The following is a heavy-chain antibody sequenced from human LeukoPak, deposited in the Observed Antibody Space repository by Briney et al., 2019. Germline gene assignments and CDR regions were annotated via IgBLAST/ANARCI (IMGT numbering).Heavy chain of an antibody. D-gene: IGHD6-19*01. CDR1: GYTFPSYD. CDR2: MNPNSGNT. V-gene: IGHV1-8*01. CDR3: ARGSIAVAGTDY. Sequence: ASVKVSCKASGYTFPSYDVNWVRQATGQGLEWMGWMNPNSGNTGYAQKFQGRVTMTRNTSISTAYMELSSLRSEDTAVYYCARGSIAVAGTDYWGQGTLVTVSS. J-gene: IGHJ4*02.